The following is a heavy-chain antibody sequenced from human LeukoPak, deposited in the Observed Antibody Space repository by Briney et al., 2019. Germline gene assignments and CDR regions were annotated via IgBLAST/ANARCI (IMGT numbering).Heavy chain of an antibody. D-gene: IGHD6-19*01. CDR2: IYSGGST. CDR1: GFTVSSNY. V-gene: IGHV3-53*05. Sequence: GGSLRLSCAASGFTVSSNYMSWVRQAPGKGLEWVSIIYSGGSTFYADSVKGRFTISRDNSKNTLYLQMNSLRAEDTAVYYCVLSSGWYADAFDIWGQGTMVTVSS. CDR3: VLSSGWYADAFDI. J-gene: IGHJ3*02.